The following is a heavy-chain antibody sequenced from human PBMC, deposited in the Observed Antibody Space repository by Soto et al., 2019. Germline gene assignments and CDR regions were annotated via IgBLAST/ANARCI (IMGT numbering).Heavy chain of an antibody. Sequence: EVQLLESGGGLVQPGGSLRLSCAASGFTFSSYAMSWVRQAPGKGLEWVSSISTSGGSTYYADSVKGRFTISRDNSNNTLYLQMNILRAEDTAVYYCSLSDRYYGMDGWGLGTTVNVSS. CDR3: SLSDRYYGMDG. CDR2: ISTSGGST. V-gene: IGHV3-23*01. CDR1: GFTFSSYA. J-gene: IGHJ6*02.